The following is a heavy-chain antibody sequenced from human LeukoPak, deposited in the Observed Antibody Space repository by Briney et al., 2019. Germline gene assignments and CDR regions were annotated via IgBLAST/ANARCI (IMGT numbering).Heavy chain of an antibody. D-gene: IGHD6-13*01. CDR2: IYYSGST. V-gene: IGHV4-59*08. CDR1: GASITSYY. CDR3: ARHGAAAAGDYFYHYLDV. J-gene: IGHJ6*03. Sequence: NPSETLSLTCTVSGASITSYYWSWIRQLPGKGPEWIGYIYYSGSTNYNPSLKSRVTISVDTSKNQFSLKLSSVSAADTAVYYCARHGAAAAGDYFYHYLDVWGKGTTVTVSS.